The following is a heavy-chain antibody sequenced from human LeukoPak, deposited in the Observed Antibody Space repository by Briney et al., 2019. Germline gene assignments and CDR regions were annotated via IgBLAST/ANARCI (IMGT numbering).Heavy chain of an antibody. CDR3: ARGRRGSSGPWSWYLDL. Sequence: ASVKVSCKASGFTLTNFDINWVRQATGQGLEWMGWMNSNTGNTGYAQEFQGRVTMTRDTSIGTAYMKLTNLRSEDTAVYYCARGRRGSSGPWSWYLDLWGRGTLVTASS. J-gene: IGHJ2*01. CDR2: MNSNTGNT. V-gene: IGHV1-8*01. D-gene: IGHD3-22*01. CDR1: GFTLTNFD.